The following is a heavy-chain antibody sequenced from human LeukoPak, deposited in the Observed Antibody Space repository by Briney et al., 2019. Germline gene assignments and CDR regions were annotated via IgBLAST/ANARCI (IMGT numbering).Heavy chain of an antibody. Sequence: GGSLRLSCAASGFTFSNVWMSWVRQAPGKGLEWVGRIKSKTDGGTTDYAARVKGRFTISRDDSKNTLNLQMNSLKTEDTAVYYCTPSIAVAGSLDYWGQGTLVTVSS. CDR1: GFTFSNVW. CDR2: IKSKTDGGTT. CDR3: TPSIAVAGSLDY. D-gene: IGHD6-19*01. V-gene: IGHV3-15*01. J-gene: IGHJ4*02.